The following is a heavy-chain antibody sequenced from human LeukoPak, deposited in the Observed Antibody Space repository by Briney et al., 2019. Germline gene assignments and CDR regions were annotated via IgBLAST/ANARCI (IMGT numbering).Heavy chain of an antibody. CDR2: ISSSSSYI. Sequence: GGSLRLSCVASGFIFSTYSMNWVRQAPGKGLEWVSYISSSSSYIYYADSVKGRFTISRDNAKNSLYLQMHSLRAEDTAVYYCARGTMVRAIYYYYMDVWGKGTTVTISS. V-gene: IGHV3-21*04. D-gene: IGHD3-10*01. CDR3: ARGTMVRAIYYYYMDV. CDR1: GFIFSTYS. J-gene: IGHJ6*03.